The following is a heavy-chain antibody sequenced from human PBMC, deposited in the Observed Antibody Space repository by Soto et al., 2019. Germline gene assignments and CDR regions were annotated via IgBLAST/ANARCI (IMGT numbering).Heavy chain of an antibody. CDR3: VRGYWKGDV. J-gene: IGHJ6*02. V-gene: IGHV3-23*01. CDR2: ISGSGGSI. Sequence: EVQLLESGGGLVQPGGSLRLSCAASGLTFSTYAMNWVGQAPGNGLEWVSAISGSGGSIHYADSVKGRFTISRDNAKHSLYLQMSSLPDDDTAVYHCVRGYWKGDVLGQGTTVTVSS. CDR1: GLTFSTYA. D-gene: IGHD1-1*01.